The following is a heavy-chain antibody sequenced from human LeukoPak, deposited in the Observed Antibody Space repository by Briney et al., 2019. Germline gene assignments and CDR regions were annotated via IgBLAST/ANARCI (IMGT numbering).Heavy chain of an antibody. V-gene: IGHV3-33*01. J-gene: IGHJ4*02. CDR3: AREGPGGANSGSYLF. D-gene: IGHD1-26*01. CDR2: IWYDGSNK. Sequence: GGSLRLSCAASGFTFSSYGMHWVRQAPGKGLEWVAVIWYDGSNKYYADSVKGRFTISRDNSKNTLYLQMNSLRAEDTAVYYCAREGPGGANSGSYLFWGQGTLVTASS. CDR1: GFTFSSYG.